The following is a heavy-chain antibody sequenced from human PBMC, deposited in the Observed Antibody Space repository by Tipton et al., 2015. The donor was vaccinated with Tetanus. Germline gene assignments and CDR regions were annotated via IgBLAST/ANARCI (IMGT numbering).Heavy chain of an antibody. D-gene: IGHD4/OR15-4a*01. Sequence: SLRLSCAASGFTFTDYSMPWVRQAPGKGLEWVARIPSDGSDGYYVDSVKGRFTISRDNTQNSLYLQMNSLRNEDTAVYYCVTGPLRYGAWGQGALVIVSS. CDR2: IPSDGSDG. J-gene: IGHJ5*02. CDR3: VTGPLRYGA. V-gene: IGHV3-7*01. CDR1: GFTFTDYS.